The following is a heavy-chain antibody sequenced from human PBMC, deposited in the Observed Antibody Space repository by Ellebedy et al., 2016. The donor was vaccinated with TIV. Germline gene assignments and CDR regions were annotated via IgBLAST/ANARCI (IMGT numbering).Heavy chain of an antibody. Sequence: GESLKISCAASGFSISRHWMSWVRQGPGKRLEWVANINQHGGEKNYVDSVRGRFTISRDNAKNSLYLQMNSLRAEDTAVYYCARLIGGTCQCAFDIWGQGTMVTVSS. CDR1: GFSISRHW. CDR3: ARLIGGTCQCAFDI. CDR2: INQHGGEK. D-gene: IGHD2-15*01. J-gene: IGHJ3*02. V-gene: IGHV3-7*01.